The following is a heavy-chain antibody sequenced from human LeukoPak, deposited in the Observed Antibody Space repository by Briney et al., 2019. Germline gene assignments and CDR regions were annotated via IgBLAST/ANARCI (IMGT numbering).Heavy chain of an antibody. J-gene: IGHJ3*02. D-gene: IGHD3-22*01. CDR1: GASFNDYY. CDR2: VNHGGYT. V-gene: IGHV4-34*01. Sequence: SETLSLTCAVYGASFNDYYWTWVRQPPGGELEWIGEVNHGGYTNYNPTLKSRVTLSVDKSKNQFSLKVNSVIAADTAVYFSARDMIVGGLRPFDIWGEGTILTVSS. CDR3: ARDMIVGGLRPFDI.